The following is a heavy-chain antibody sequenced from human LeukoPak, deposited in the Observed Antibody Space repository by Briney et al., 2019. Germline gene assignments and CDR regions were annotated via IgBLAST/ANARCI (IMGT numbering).Heavy chain of an antibody. CDR3: ARAILGAAAP. V-gene: IGHV3-74*01. CDR1: GFTLSNYW. J-gene: IGHJ5*02. D-gene: IGHD6-13*01. Sequence: GGSLRLSCAASGFTLSNYWMYWVRQAPGKGLVWVSRISSDGSSTTYADSVKGRFTMSRDNAKNTLYLQMNSLRAEDTAVYYCARAILGAAAPWGQGTLVTVSS. CDR2: ISSDGSST.